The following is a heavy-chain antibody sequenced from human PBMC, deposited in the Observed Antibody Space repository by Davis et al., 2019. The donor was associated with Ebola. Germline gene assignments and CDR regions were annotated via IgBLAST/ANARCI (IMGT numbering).Heavy chain of an antibody. V-gene: IGHV1-18*01. CDR3: ARVYYYERFDP. Sequence: ALVKVSCKASGYTFTSYGISWVRQAPGQGLEWMGWISAYNGNTNYAQKLQGRVTMTTDTSTSNAYMELRSLRSDDTAVYYCARVYYYERFDPWGQGTLVTVSS. CDR2: ISAYNGNT. D-gene: IGHD3-22*01. CDR1: GYTFTSYG. J-gene: IGHJ5*02.